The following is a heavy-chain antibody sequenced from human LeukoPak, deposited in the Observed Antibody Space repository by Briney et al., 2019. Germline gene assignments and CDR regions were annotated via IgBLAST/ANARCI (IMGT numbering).Heavy chain of an antibody. CDR1: GFTFSSYW. J-gene: IGHJ6*03. Sequence: GGSLRLSCAASGFTFSSYWMSWVRQAPGKGLEWVANIKQGGSEKYYVDSVKGRFTISRDNAKNSLYLQMNSLRAEDTAVYYCARGGSGSSPLMRGYYYYYYMDVWGKGTTVTISS. CDR3: ARGGSGSSPLMRGYYYYYYMDV. D-gene: IGHD3-10*01. CDR2: IKQGGSEK. V-gene: IGHV3-7*01.